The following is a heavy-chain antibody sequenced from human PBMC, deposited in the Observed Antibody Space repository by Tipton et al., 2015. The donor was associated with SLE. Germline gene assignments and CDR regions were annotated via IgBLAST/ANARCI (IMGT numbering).Heavy chain of an antibody. CDR2: IDHSGST. J-gene: IGHJ4*02. Sequence: TLSLTCSVSGGSINRNNWWSWVRQPPGKGLEWIGEIDHSGSTNYNPSLKRRVTISVDTSKNQFSLKLSSVTAADTAVYYCARVASSGQRGVYYFDYWGQGTLVTVSS. V-gene: IGHV4-4*02. D-gene: IGHD6-19*01. CDR3: ARVASSGQRGVYYFDY. CDR1: GGSINRNNW.